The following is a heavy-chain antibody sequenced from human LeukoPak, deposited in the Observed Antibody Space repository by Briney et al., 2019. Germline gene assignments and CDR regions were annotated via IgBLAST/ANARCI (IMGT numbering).Heavy chain of an antibody. V-gene: IGHV4-59*01. CDR2: IYYSGST. D-gene: IGHD5-18*01. CDR1: GGSISSYY. J-gene: IGHJ6*02. CDR3: ARWSTAMVPYYYYYGTDV. Sequence: SETLSLTCTLSGGSISSYYWSWIRQPPGKGLEWIGYIYYSGSTNYNPSLKSRVTISVDTSKNQFSLKLSSVTAADTAVYYCARWSTAMVPYYYYYGTDVWGQGTTVTVSS.